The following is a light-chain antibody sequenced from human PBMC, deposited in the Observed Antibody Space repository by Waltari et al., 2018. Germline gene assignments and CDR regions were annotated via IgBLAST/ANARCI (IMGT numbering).Light chain of an antibody. Sequence: QSVLTQPPSASGTPGQSVTIYCSGSRSNIGSNSVNWYQQLPGSAPKLLIYNDEHRPSGVPDRFSGSKSGTSASLAISGLQSEDEADYYCAAWDDSLNGWVFGGGTKLTVL. CDR1: RSNIGSNS. CDR3: AAWDDSLNGWV. V-gene: IGLV1-44*01. CDR2: NDE. J-gene: IGLJ3*02.